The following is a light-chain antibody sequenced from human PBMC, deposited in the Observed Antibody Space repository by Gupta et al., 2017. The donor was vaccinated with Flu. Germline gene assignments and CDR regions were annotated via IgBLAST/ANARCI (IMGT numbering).Light chain of an antibody. CDR3: QQYSNWWT. CDR1: QSVTNK. J-gene: IGKJ1*01. V-gene: IGKV3-15*01. Sequence: PGERATLSCWASQSVTNKLAWYQQKPGQAPRLLIYGASTRATGVPARFSGSGSGTEFTLTISSLQSEDFAVYYCQQYSNWWTFGQGTKVEIK. CDR2: GAS.